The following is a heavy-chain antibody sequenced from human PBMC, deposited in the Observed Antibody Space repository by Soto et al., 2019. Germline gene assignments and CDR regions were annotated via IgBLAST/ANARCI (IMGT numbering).Heavy chain of an antibody. V-gene: IGHV1-69*13. CDR1: GGTFSSYA. Sequence: ASVKVSCKASGGTFSSYAISWVRQAPGQGLEWMGGIIPIFGTANYAQKFQGRVTITADESTSTAYMELSSLRSEDTAVYYCARDLGLGWYHTGGAFDIWGQGKMVTVSS. CDR3: ARDLGLGWYHTGGAFDI. CDR2: IIPIFGTA. J-gene: IGHJ3*02. D-gene: IGHD4-17*01.